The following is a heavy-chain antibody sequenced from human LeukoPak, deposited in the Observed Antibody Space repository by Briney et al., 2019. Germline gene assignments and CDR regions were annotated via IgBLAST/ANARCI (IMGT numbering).Heavy chain of an antibody. CDR1: GFTFNNYA. CDR2: INSDGSST. D-gene: IGHD6-19*01. CDR3: ASRSSGWYY. Sequence: GSLRLSCAASGFTFNNYAMTWVRQAPGKGLVWVSRINSDGSSTSYADSVKGRFTISRDNAKNTLYLQMNSLRAEDTAVYYCASRSSGWYYWGQGTLVTVSS. J-gene: IGHJ4*02. V-gene: IGHV3-74*01.